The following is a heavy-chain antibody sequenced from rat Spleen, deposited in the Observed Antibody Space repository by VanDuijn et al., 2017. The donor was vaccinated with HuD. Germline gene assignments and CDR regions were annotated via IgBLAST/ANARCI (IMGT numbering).Heavy chain of an antibody. D-gene: IGHD3-1*01. CDR3: ARGPPFDY. CDR2: IIYDDTT. Sequence: EVQLVESGGGLVQPGRSLKLSCAASGFTFSDYGMAWVRQAPKKGLEWVATIIYDDTTYYRDSVKGRFTLSRDNSKSTLYLQMNSLRSEDTATYYCARGPPFDYWGQGVMVTVSS. J-gene: IGHJ2*01. V-gene: IGHV5-17*01. CDR1: GFTFSDYG.